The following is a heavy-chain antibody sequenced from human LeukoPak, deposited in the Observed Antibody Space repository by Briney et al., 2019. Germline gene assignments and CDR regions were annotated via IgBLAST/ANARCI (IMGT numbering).Heavy chain of an antibody. V-gene: IGHV4-39*02. J-gene: IGHJ5*02. CDR2: IYYSGST. CDR1: GGSISSSSYY. D-gene: IGHD2-2*01. Sequence: PSETLSLTCTVSGGSISSSSYYWGWIRQPPGKGLEWIGSIYYSGSTYYNPSLKGRVTIPVDTSKNQFSLKLSSVTAADTAVYYCARDSHLDCSVTSCYNWFDPWGQGTLVTVSS. CDR3: ARDSHLDCSVTSCYNWFDP.